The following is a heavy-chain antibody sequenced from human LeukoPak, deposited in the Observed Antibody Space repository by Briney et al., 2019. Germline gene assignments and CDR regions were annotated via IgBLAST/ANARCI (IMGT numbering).Heavy chain of an antibody. CDR1: GFTFSSYA. Sequence: GGSLRLSCAASGFTFSSYAMSGVRQAPGKGLEWVSAISGSGGSTYYADSVKGRFTISRDNSKNTLYLQMNSLRAEDTAVYYCAKVANIYYDSSSNYFDYWGQGTLVTVSS. D-gene: IGHD3-22*01. J-gene: IGHJ4*02. CDR2: ISGSGGST. CDR3: AKVANIYYDSSSNYFDY. V-gene: IGHV3-23*01.